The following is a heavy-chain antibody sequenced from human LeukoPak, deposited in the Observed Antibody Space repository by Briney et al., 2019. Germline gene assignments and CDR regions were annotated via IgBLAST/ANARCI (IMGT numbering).Heavy chain of an antibody. J-gene: IGHJ4*02. Sequence: ASVKVSCKASGYTFTGHYMHWVRQAPGQGLEWMGWINPNSGGKDYAQKFQGRVTLTRDTSISTAYMELSRLRSDDTAVYYCARGDYYDSSGYLDYWGQGTLVTVSS. CDR3: ARGDYYDSSGYLDY. CDR1: GYTFTGHY. V-gene: IGHV1-2*02. CDR2: INPNSGGK. D-gene: IGHD3-22*01.